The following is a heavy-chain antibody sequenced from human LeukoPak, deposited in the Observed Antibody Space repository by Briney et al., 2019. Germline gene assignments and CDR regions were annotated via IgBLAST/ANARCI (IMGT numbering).Heavy chain of an antibody. CDR3: AKDHGDYDLDY. Sequence: PGGSLRLSCAASGFTFSRHGMHWVRQAPGKGLEWVAFIQYDESSKYYADSVKGRFTISRDNSKNTLHLQMNSLRAEDTAVYYCAKDHGDYDLDYWGQGTLVTVSS. CDR1: GFTFSRHG. V-gene: IGHV3-30*02. CDR2: IQYDESSK. J-gene: IGHJ4*02. D-gene: IGHD4-17*01.